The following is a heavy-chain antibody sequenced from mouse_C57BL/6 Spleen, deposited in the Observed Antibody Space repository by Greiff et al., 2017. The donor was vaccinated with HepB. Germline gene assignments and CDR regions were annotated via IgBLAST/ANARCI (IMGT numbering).Heavy chain of an antibody. Sequence: VQLQQSGAELVRPGTSVKVSCKASGYAFTNYLIEWVKQRPGQGLEWIGVINPGSGGTNYNEKFKGKATLTADKSSSTAYMQRSSLTSEDSAVYFCARSLDSSGTWFAYWGQGTLVTVSA. V-gene: IGHV1-54*01. J-gene: IGHJ3*01. CDR2: INPGSGGT. CDR3: ARSLDSSGTWFAY. CDR1: GYAFTNYL. D-gene: IGHD3-2*02.